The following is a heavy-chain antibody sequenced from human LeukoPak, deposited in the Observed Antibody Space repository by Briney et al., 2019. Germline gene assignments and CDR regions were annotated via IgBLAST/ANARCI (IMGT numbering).Heavy chain of an antibody. CDR1: GGSISSYY. J-gene: IGHJ4*02. D-gene: IGHD3-22*01. CDR3: ARSDSSGFVDY. Sequence: SETLSLTCTVSGGSISSYYWSWIRQPPGKGLEWIGYIYYSGSTNYNPSLKGRVTISVDTSKNQFSLKLSSVTAADTAVYYCARSDSSGFVDYWGQGTLVTVSS. V-gene: IGHV4-59*01. CDR2: IYYSGST.